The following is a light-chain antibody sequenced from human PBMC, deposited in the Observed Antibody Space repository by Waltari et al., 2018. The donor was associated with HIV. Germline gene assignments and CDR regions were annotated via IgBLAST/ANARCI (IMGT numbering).Light chain of an antibody. Sequence: QSALTQPPSASGSPGQSVTMSCTGTSSDIGGYNYVSWYQQHPGKAPKLIMTEVTNRPSGVPDRFSGSKSGNTASLTVSGLQAEDEAHYYCSSYAPTNKFYVLFGGGTTLTVL. CDR3: SSYAPTNKFYVL. CDR2: EVT. CDR1: SSDIGGYNY. J-gene: IGLJ2*01. V-gene: IGLV2-8*01.